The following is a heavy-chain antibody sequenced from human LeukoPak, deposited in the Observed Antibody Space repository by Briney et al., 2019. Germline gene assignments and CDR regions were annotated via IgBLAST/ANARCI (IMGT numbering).Heavy chain of an antibody. CDR3: ARGKSNLVALNWLDP. CDR2: INPNSGGT. D-gene: IGHD5-24*01. V-gene: IGHV1-2*02. J-gene: IGHJ5*02. Sequence: ASVKVSCKASGYTFNGYYIHWVRQAPGQGLEWMGWINPNSGGTNYAQKFQDRVTMTRDTSISTAYMELSRLTSDDTATYYCARGKSNLVALNWLDPWGQGTLVIVSS. CDR1: GYTFNGYY.